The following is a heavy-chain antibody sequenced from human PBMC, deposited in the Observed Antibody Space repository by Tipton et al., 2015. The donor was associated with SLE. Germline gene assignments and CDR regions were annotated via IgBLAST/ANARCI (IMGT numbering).Heavy chain of an antibody. V-gene: IGHV1-18*01. CDR3: ARMHLLGRGGFDY. D-gene: IGHD3-3*02. CDR2: IIGYDGNT. Sequence: QVQLVQSGAEVKKPGSSVKVSCKASGDNVRNYGVSWARQAPGQGLEWMGEIIGYDGNTFYAQRYQDRVTMTTDPSTSTAYMELRSPTSDDTGVYYCARMHLLGRGGFDYWGQGTLVTVSS. CDR1: GDNVRNYG. J-gene: IGHJ4*02.